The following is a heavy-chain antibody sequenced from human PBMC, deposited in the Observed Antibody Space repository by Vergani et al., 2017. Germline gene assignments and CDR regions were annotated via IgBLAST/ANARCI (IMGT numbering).Heavy chain of an antibody. Sequence: QVQLQQWGAGLLKPSETLSLTCAVYGGSFSGYYWSWIRQPPGKGLEWIGEINHSGSTNYNPSLKSRVTISVDTSKNQLSLKLSSVPAADTGVYYCARGPPSGIAVAGKDYWGQGTLVTVSS. CDR3: ARGPPSGIAVAGKDY. V-gene: IGHV4-34*01. CDR2: INHSGST. J-gene: IGHJ4*02. D-gene: IGHD6-19*01. CDR1: GGSFSGYY.